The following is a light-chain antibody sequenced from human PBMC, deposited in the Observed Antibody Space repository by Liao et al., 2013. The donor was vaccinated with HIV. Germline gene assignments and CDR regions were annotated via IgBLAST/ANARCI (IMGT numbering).Light chain of an antibody. Sequence: YVLTQPPSVSVAPGQTATITCGGENIGSDTVHWYQQKPGQAPVLVIYKDTERPLGIPERFSGSSSGTTVTLTIRGAQVEDEADYYCYSATDNWVFGGGTRLTVL. CDR2: KDT. CDR3: YSATDNWV. V-gene: IGLV3-27*01. J-gene: IGLJ3*02. CDR1: NIGSDT.